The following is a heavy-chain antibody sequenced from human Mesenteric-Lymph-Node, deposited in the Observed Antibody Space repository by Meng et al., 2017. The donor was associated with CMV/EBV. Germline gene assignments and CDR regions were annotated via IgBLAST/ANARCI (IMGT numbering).Heavy chain of an antibody. CDR2: IYSAGST. CDR1: GFTVSSNY. CDR3: ARSVARYNWFDP. D-gene: IGHD2-21*01. V-gene: IGHV3-53*01. Sequence: GESLKISCAASGFTVSSNYMTWVRQAPGKGLEWVSIIYSAGSTYYADSVKGRFTISRDDSRNTLYLQMNSLRAEDTAVYYCARSVARYNWFDPWGQGTLVTVSS. J-gene: IGHJ5*02.